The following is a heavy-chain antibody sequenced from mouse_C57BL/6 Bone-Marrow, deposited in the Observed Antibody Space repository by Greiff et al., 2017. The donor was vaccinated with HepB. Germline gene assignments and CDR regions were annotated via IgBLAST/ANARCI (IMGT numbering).Heavy chain of an antibody. V-gene: IGHV1-82*01. CDR1: GYAFSSSW. Sequence: VQLQESGPELVKPGASVKISCKASGYAFSSSWMNWVKQRPGKGLEWIGRIYPGDGDTNYNGKFKGKATLTADKSSSTAYMQLSSLTSEDSAVYFWARQAVVAPFDYWGQGTTLTVAS. CDR2: IYPGDGDT. D-gene: IGHD1-1*01. CDR3: ARQAVVAPFDY. J-gene: IGHJ2*01.